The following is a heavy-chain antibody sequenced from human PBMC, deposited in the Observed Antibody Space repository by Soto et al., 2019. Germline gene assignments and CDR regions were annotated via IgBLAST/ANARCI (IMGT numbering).Heavy chain of an antibody. CDR1: GYRLASYY. CDR3: ARSYVTSRPIDF. V-gene: IGHV1-46*01. J-gene: IGHJ4*02. Sequence: ALVEGSCQTAGYRLASYYMHWLRQAPGQGLEWMGITNPSDGTTNYAQKFQGRVTMTSDTSTSTVYMEMSSLRSEDTAMYYCARSYVTSRPIDFWGQETLVTVSS. D-gene: IGHD3-10*02. CDR2: TNPSDGTT.